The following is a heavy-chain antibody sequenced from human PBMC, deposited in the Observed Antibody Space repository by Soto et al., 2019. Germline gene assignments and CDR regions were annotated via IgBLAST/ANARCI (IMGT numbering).Heavy chain of an antibody. J-gene: IGHJ5*02. Sequence: PSETLSLTCTVSCGSIISTTHYWGWIRQPPGKGLEWIGSIYYSGSTYYHPSLKSRVTISVDTSNNQFSLKLRSVTATDTAVYYRATPEGEAAVTVGRGWFDPWGKGTMVTVSS. V-gene: IGHV4-39*01. CDR2: IYYSGST. D-gene: IGHD6-13*01. CDR1: CGSIISTTHY. CDR3: ATPEGEAAVTVGRGWFDP.